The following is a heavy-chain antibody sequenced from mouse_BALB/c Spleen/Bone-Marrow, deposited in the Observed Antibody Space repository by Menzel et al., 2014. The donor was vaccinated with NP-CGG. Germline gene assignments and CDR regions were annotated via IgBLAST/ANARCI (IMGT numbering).Heavy chain of an antibody. CDR3: TRSNYGYWYFDV. D-gene: IGHD1-1*01. V-gene: IGHV1S81*02. J-gene: IGHJ1*01. CDR2: SNPSNGGS. CDR1: GYTFSNYY. Sequence: QVQLQQSGAELVKPGASVKLSCKASGYTFSNYYMYWVKQRPGQGLEWIGESNPSNGGSNFNEKFKSKATLTVDKSSSTAYMQLSSLTSEDSAVYYCTRSNYGYWYFDVWGAGTTVNVSS.